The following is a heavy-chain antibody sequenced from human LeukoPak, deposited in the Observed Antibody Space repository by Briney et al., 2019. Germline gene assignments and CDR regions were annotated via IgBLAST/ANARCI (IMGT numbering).Heavy chain of an antibody. CDR2: ISAYNGNI. D-gene: IGHD3-22*01. Sequence: GASVKVSCKASGNIFTSYGISWVRQAPGQGLEWMGWISAYNGNIKYAQKLHGRVTMTTDTSTSTAYMELRSLRSDDTAVYYCARGVPRYYYDSSGYYYFDYWGQGTLVTVSS. J-gene: IGHJ4*02. V-gene: IGHV1-18*01. CDR3: ARGVPRYYYDSSGYYYFDY. CDR1: GNIFTSYG.